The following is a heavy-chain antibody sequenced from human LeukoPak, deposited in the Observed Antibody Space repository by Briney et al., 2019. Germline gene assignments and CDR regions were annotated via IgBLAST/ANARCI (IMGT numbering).Heavy chain of an antibody. CDR2: IYSGGST. J-gene: IGHJ4*02. CDR1: GFTVSSNY. D-gene: IGHD4-17*01. CDR3: ARARPYGDYAVDY. Sequence: GGSLRLSCAASGFTVSSNYMSWVRQAPGKGLEWVSVIYSGGSTYYADSVKGRFTISRDNSKNTLYLQMNSLRAEDTAVYYCARARPYGDYAVDYWGQGTLVTVSS. V-gene: IGHV3-53*01.